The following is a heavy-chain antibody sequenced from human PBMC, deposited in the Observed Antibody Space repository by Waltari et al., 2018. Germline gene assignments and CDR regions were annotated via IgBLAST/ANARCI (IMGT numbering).Heavy chain of an antibody. CDR1: GFTFSSYS. D-gene: IGHD1-7*01. J-gene: IGHJ3*02. Sequence: EVQLVESGGGLVQPGGSLRLSCAASGFTFSSYSMNWVRPAPGKGLEWVSYISSSSSTIYYADSVKGRFTISRDNAKNSLYLQMNSLRAEDTAVYYCARDKTSGTLDAFDIWGQGTMVTVSS. CDR2: ISSSSSTI. V-gene: IGHV3-48*01. CDR3: ARDKTSGTLDAFDI.